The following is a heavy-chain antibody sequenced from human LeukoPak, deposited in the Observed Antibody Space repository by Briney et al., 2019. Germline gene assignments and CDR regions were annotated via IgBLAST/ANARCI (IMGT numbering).Heavy chain of an antibody. CDR1: GGSISSYY. Sequence: SETLSFTCTVSGGSISSYYWSWIRQPPGKGLEWIGYIYYSGSTNYNPSLKSRVTISVDTSKNQFSLKLSSVTAADTAVYYCARTPVSDYYYYGMDVWGQGTTVTVSS. CDR2: IYYSGST. V-gene: IGHV4-59*01. CDR3: ARTPVSDYYYYGMDV. J-gene: IGHJ6*02. D-gene: IGHD4-11*01.